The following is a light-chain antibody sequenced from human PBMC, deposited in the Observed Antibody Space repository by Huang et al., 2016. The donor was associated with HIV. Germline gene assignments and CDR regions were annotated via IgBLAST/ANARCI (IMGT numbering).Light chain of an antibody. CDR3: YQYKNWPPQHT. CDR1: DSIGSN. J-gene: IGKJ2*01. V-gene: IGKV3-15*01. Sequence: EVVLTQSPATLSVSPGERATVSCRGSDSIGSNLAWYQQRPGQAPRLLIQGASTRATGIQAKYRGSGSGTEFALTISSLRSEDSAVYYCYQYKNWPPQHTFGQGTKLEIK. CDR2: GAS.